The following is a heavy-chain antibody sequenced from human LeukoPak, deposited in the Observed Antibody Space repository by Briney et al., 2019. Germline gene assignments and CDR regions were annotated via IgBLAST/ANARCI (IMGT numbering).Heavy chain of an antibody. CDR2: IKYDGSLK. CDR3: ASSHDSSGND. J-gene: IGHJ4*02. CDR1: GFSFSSYW. Sequence: GGSLRLSCAASGFSFSSYWMAWVRQAPGKGLEWVANIKYDGSLKFYGGSVKGRFTISKDNTKNSLYLEMNSLRVDDTALYFCASSHDSSGNDWGQGTMVTVSS. V-gene: IGHV3-7*01. D-gene: IGHD3-22*01.